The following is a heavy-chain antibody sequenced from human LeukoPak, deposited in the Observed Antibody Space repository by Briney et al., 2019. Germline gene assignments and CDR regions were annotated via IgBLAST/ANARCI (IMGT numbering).Heavy chain of an antibody. CDR2: IYYSGST. CDR3: ARDRGGSSWYYFDY. CDR1: GRSISSYY. D-gene: IGHD6-13*01. Sequence: PSETLSLTCTVSGRSISSYYWSWIRQPPEKGLEWLGSIYYSGSTNYNPSLKSRVTISVDTSKNQFSLKLSSVTAADTAVYYCARDRGGSSWYYFDYWGQGTLVTVSS. V-gene: IGHV4-59*01. J-gene: IGHJ4*02.